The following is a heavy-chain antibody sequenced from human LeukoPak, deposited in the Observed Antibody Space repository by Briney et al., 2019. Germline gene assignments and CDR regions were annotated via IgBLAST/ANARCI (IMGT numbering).Heavy chain of an antibody. CDR3: ARDLGERGYSYGEMTGMDV. V-gene: IGHV1-58*01. CDR2: IVVGSGNT. CDR1: GFTFTSSA. Sequence: GASVKVSCKASGFTFTSSAVQWVRQARGQRLEWIGWIVVGSGNTNYAQKFQERVTITRDMSTSTAYMELSSLRSEDTAVYYCARDLGERGYSYGEMTGMDVWGQGTTVTVSS. D-gene: IGHD5-18*01. J-gene: IGHJ6*02.